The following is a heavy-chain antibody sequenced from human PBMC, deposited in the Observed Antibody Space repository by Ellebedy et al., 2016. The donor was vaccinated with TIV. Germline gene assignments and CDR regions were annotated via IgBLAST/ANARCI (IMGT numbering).Heavy chain of an antibody. CDR3: AAEALGSRGYFDL. CDR2: MYSDGTT. CDR1: GLTVKNYY. Sequence: PGGSLRLSCAPSGLTVKNYYMNWARQAPGKGPEWVSVMYSDGTTYYANSVKGRFIISRDDSKNSLYLQMNSLRAEDTAVYYCAAEALGSRGYFDLWGRGTRVIVSS. D-gene: IGHD7-27*01. V-gene: IGHV3-66*01. J-gene: IGHJ2*01.